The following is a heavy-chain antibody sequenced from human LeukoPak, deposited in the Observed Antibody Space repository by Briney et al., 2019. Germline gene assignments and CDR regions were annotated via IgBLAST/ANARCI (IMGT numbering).Heavy chain of an antibody. J-gene: IGHJ4*02. CDR2: IYYSGST. Sequence: SETLSLTCTVSGGSISSGGYYWSWIRQHPGKGLEWIGYIYYSGSTYYNPSLKSRVTISVDTSKNQFSLKLSSVTAADTAVYYCARDAYGDGVDYWGQGTLVTVSS. D-gene: IGHD4-17*01. V-gene: IGHV4-31*03. CDR1: GGSISSGGYY. CDR3: ARDAYGDGVDY.